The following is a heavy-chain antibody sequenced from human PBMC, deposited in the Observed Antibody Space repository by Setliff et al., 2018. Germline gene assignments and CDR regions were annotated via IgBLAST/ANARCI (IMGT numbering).Heavy chain of an antibody. V-gene: IGHV1-18*01. J-gene: IGHJ4*02. CDR2: ISAYSGDT. D-gene: IGHD3-10*01. CDR3: AREASYGEYFFDY. CDR1: AYSFTDYY. Sequence: ASVKVSCKTSAYSFTDYYIQWVRQAPGQGPEWMGWISAYSGDTNYAQKFQGRVTMTRDTSTTTAYLELRSLRSDDTAVYYCAREASYGEYFFDYWGQGALVTVSS.